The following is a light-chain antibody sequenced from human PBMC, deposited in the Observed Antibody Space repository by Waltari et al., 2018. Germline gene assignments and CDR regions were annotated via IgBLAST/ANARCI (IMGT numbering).Light chain of an antibody. J-gene: IGKJ1*01. Sequence: DIVLTQSPGTLSLSPGERATLSCSASQSFSSSYLAWYQQKPGHAPRLLIYGASSSATGIPDRFSGSGYGTDFTLTISRLEPEDFAVYYCQQYGSSRGTCGQGTKVEIK. CDR1: QSFSSSY. CDR2: GAS. CDR3: QQYGSSRGT. V-gene: IGKV3-20*01.